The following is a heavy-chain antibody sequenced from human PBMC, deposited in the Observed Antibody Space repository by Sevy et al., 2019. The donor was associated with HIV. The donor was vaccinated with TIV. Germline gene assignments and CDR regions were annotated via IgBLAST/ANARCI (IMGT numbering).Heavy chain of an antibody. V-gene: IGHV1-46*03. CDR3: AREGSSSSKFTWFDP. J-gene: IGHJ5*02. D-gene: IGHD6-6*01. CDR2: INPSGGYT. Sequence: ASVKVSCKASGYTFTSYYMHWVRQAPGQGLEWMGIINPSGGYTTYAQKFQGRVTMTRDTSTSTVYMGLSSRGSEDTAVYYCAREGSSSSKFTWFDPWGQGTLVTVSS. CDR1: GYTFTSYY.